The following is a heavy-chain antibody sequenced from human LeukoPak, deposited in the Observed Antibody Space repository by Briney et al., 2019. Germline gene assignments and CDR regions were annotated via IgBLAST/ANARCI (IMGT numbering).Heavy chain of an antibody. D-gene: IGHD2-15*01. J-gene: IGHJ6*02. Sequence: GGSLRLSCAVSGFTFSGYPMHWVRQAPGKGLEWVAVISNDGTKKYYADSVKGRFTISRDNAKNSLYLQMNSLRAEDTAVYYCARDGGLGCCSGGSCSTGYYCGMDVWGQGTTVTVSS. CDR2: ISNDGTKK. CDR1: GFTFSGYP. V-gene: IGHV3-30-3*01. CDR3: ARDGGLGCCSGGSCSTGYYCGMDV.